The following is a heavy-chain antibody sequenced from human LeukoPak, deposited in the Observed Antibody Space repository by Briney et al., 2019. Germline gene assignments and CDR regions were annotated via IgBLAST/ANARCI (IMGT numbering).Heavy chain of an antibody. D-gene: IGHD5-24*01. Sequence: GGSLRLSCAASGFTFSSYGMHWVRQAPGKGLEWVAFIRYDGSNKYYADSVKGRFTISRDNSKNTLYLQMNSLRAEDTAVYYCAKGVESYGYYYYYYMDVWGKGTTVTVSS. J-gene: IGHJ6*03. CDR1: GFTFSSYG. CDR2: IRYDGSNK. V-gene: IGHV3-30*02. CDR3: AKGVESYGYYYYYYMDV.